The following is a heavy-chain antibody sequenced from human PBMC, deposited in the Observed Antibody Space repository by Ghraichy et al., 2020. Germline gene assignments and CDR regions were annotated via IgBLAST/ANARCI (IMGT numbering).Heavy chain of an antibody. D-gene: IGHD2-2*01. V-gene: IGHV3-30*18. CDR2: ISYDGNNK. CDR3: AKGRDIRCYDCVHFDY. Sequence: GGSLRLSCAASGFIFSNYGVHWVRQAPGRGLEWVAIISYDGNNKYYADSVKGRFAISRDNSKNTLYLQMNSLRAEDTAVYYCAKGRDIRCYDCVHFDYWGQGTLVTVSS. CDR1: GFIFSNYG. J-gene: IGHJ4*02.